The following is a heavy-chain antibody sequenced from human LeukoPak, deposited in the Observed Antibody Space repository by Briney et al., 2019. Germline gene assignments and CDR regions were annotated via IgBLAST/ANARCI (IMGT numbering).Heavy chain of an antibody. CDR2: INHSGST. V-gene: IGHV4-34*01. D-gene: IGHD3-10*01. CDR1: GGSFSGYY. J-gene: IGHJ6*03. Sequence: SETLSLTCAVYGGSFSGYYWSWIRQPPGKGLEWIGEINHSGSTNYNPSLKSRVTISVDTSKNQFSLKLSSVTAADTAVYYCARDRYYGSGFYMDVWGKGTTVSISS. CDR3: ARDRYYGSGFYMDV.